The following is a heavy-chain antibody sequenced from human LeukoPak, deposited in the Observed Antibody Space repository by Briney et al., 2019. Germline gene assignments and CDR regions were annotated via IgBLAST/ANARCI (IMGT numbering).Heavy chain of an antibody. CDR2: ISSTSSII. CDR3: VRESSYGFNI. Sequence: GGSLRLSCGASGFTFSGYSMNWVRQAPGKGLEWVSYISSTSSIISYADSVKGRFTISRDNAKNSLYLQMNSLRDEDTAVYYCVRESSYGFNIWGQGTMVTVPS. J-gene: IGHJ3*02. CDR1: GFTFSGYS. V-gene: IGHV3-48*02.